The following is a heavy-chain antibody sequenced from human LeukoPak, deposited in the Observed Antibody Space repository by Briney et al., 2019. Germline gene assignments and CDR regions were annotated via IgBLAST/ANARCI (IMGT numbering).Heavy chain of an antibody. Sequence: RGSLRLSCAASGFTFSSYSMNWVRQAPGKGLERVSSISSSSSYIYYADSVKGRFTISRDNAKNSLYLQMNSLRAEDTAVYYCARDLGRIGWELGAFDIWGQGTMVTVSS. D-gene: IGHD1-26*01. J-gene: IGHJ3*02. V-gene: IGHV3-21*01. CDR1: GFTFSSYS. CDR3: ARDLGRIGWELGAFDI. CDR2: ISSSSSYI.